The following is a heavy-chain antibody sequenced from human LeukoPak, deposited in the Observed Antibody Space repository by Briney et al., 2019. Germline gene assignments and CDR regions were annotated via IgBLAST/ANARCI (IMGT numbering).Heavy chain of an antibody. D-gene: IGHD4-17*01. V-gene: IGHV3-23*01. Sequence: GGSLRLSCAASGFTFSGYWMTWVRQAPGKGLEWVSAISGSGGSTYYADSVKGRFTISRDNSKNTLYLQMNSLRAEDTAVYYCAKAVGDHLVYAFDIWGQGTMVTVSS. CDR3: AKAVGDHLVYAFDI. CDR2: ISGSGGST. J-gene: IGHJ3*02. CDR1: GFTFSGYW.